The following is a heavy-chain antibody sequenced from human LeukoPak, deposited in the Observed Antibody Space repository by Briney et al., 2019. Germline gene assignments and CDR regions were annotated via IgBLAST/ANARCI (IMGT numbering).Heavy chain of an antibody. Sequence: SESLSLTCTVSGASVRSNNFYWSWIRQPAGKGLEWIGRIYIRGSADYNPSLKSRVTISLDTSKSQCSLKLSSVTAADTAVYYCARHMGLGYSYGYPYFDYWGQGTLVTVSS. CDR2: IYIRGSA. CDR1: GASVRSNNFY. D-gene: IGHD5-18*01. CDR3: ARHMGLGYSYGYPYFDY. J-gene: IGHJ4*02. V-gene: IGHV4-61*02.